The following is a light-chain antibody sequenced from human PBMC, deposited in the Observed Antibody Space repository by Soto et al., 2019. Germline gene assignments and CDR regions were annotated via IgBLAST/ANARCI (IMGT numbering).Light chain of an antibody. CDR1: QTVSNY. Sequence: EIVLTQSPATLSLSPGERATLSCRASQTVSNYLAWYQQKPGQAPRLRIYGASNRATGVPARFSGSGSGSDFTLSITSLEPEDFAVYYCQQRSNWPPIFTFGPGTKVDVK. CDR2: GAS. J-gene: IGKJ3*01. V-gene: IGKV3-11*01. CDR3: QQRSNWPPIFT.